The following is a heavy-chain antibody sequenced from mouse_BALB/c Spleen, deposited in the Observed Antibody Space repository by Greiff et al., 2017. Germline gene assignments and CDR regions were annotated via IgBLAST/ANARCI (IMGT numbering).Heavy chain of an antibody. J-gene: IGHJ3*01. CDR1: GFTFSSYG. Sequence: EVQRVESGGDLVKPGGSLKLSCAASGFTFSSYGMSWVRQTPDKRLEWVATISSGGSYTYYPDSVKGRFTISRDNAKNTLYLQMSSLKSEDTAMYYCARKDDYWFAYWGQGTLVTVSA. CDR3: ARKDDYWFAY. D-gene: IGHD2-4*01. CDR2: ISSGGSYT. V-gene: IGHV5-6*01.